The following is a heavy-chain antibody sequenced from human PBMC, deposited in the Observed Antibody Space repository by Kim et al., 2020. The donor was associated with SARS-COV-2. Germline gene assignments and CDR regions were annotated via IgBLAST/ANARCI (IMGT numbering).Heavy chain of an antibody. J-gene: IGHJ3*02. D-gene: IGHD1-1*01. CDR2: ISYDGSNK. Sequence: GGSLRLSCAASGFTFSSYAMHWVRQAPGKGLEWVAVISYDGSNKYYADSVKGRFTISRDNSKNTLYLQMNSLRAEDTAVYYCARASRTGRGAFDIWGQGTMVTVSS. V-gene: IGHV3-30*04. CDR3: ARASRTGRGAFDI. CDR1: GFTFSSYA.